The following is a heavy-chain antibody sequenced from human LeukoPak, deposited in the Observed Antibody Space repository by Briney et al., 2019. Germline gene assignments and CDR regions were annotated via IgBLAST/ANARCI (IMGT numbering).Heavy chain of an antibody. Sequence: GGSLRLSCAASGFTFSSYAMSWVRQAPGKGLEWVSAISGSGGTPYYADSVKGRFTISRDNSKNTLYLQMNSLRADDTAVYFCAKDPLRYFDWENYFDYWGQGTLVTVSS. D-gene: IGHD3-9*01. V-gene: IGHV3-23*01. CDR2: ISGSGGTP. CDR3: AKDPLRYFDWENYFDY. CDR1: GFTFSSYA. J-gene: IGHJ4*02.